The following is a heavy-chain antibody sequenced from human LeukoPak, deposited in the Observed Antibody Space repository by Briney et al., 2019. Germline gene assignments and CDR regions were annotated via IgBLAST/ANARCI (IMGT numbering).Heavy chain of an antibody. D-gene: IGHD3-3*01. V-gene: IGHV1-46*01. CDR1: GYTFTSYY. J-gene: IGHJ4*02. CDR3: ARTRITIFGVVTEADC. Sequence: ASVKVSCKASGYTFTSYYMHWVRQAPGQGLEWMGIINPSGGSTSYAQKFQGRVTMTRDTSTSTVYMELSSLRSEDTAVYYCARTRITIFGVVTEADCWGQGTLVTVSS. CDR2: INPSGGST.